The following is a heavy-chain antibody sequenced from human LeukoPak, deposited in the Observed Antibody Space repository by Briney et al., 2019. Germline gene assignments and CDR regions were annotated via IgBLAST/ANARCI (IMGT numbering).Heavy chain of an antibody. D-gene: IGHD4-17*01. V-gene: IGHV3-48*03. CDR2: ISSSGSTI. J-gene: IGHJ4*02. CDR3: ARYGDYGLYYVDY. Sequence: PGGSLRLSCAASGFTFSSYEMNWVRQAPGKGLEWVSYISSSGSTIYYADSVKGRFTISRDNAKNSLYLQMNSLRAEDAAVYYCARYGDYGLYYVDYWGQGTLVTVSS. CDR1: GFTFSSYE.